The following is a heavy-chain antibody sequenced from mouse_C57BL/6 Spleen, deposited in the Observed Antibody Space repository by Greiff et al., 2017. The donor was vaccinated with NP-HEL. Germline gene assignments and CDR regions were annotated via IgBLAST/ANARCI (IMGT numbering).Heavy chain of an antibody. CDR2: ISYDGSN. Sequence: ESGPGLVKPSQSLSLTCSVTGYSITSGYYWNWIRQFPGNKLEWMGYISYDGSNNYNPSLKNRISITRDTSKNQFFLKLNSVTTEDTATYYCARLDYGYDVGYWGQGTTLTVSS. CDR1: GYSITSGYY. CDR3: ARLDYGYDVGY. V-gene: IGHV3-6*01. J-gene: IGHJ2*01. D-gene: IGHD2-2*01.